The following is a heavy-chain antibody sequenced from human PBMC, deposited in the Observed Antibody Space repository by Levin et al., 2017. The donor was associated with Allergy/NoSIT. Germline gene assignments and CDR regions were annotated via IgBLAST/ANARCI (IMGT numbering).Heavy chain of an antibody. J-gene: IGHJ6*02. Sequence: GGSLRLSCAASGFTFSSYEMNWVRQAPGKGLEWVSYIGSRGRTIYYADSVKGRFTISRDNAKNSLYLQMNSLRAEDTAVYYCARDPDYRSAWGDYGMDVWGQGTTVTVSS. CDR3: ARDPDYRSAWGDYGMDV. V-gene: IGHV3-48*03. CDR2: IGSRGRTI. D-gene: IGHD6-19*01. CDR1: GFTFSSYE.